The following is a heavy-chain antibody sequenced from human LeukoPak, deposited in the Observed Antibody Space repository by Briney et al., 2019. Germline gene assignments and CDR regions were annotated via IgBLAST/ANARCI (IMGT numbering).Heavy chain of an antibody. V-gene: IGHV1-2*02. Sequence: ASVKVSCKASGYTFTSYYIHWVRQAPGQGLEWMGWINPNSGGTNYAQKFQGGVTMTTDTSISTVYMELTRLTSDDTAVYYCARDHGTDGTTFTLNFDCWGKGTLVTVSS. CDR1: GYTFTSYY. CDR3: ARDHGTDGTTFTLNFDC. J-gene: IGHJ4*02. D-gene: IGHD1-1*01. CDR2: INPNSGGT.